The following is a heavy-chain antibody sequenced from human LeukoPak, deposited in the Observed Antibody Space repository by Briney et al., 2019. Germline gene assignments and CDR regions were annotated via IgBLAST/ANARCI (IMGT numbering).Heavy chain of an antibody. CDR2: ISRSSGYI. J-gene: IGHJ6*02. CDR1: GFTFSGYS. CDR3: ARDLGSIAAVGEDYYYYGMDV. Sequence: PGGSLRLSCAASGFTFSGYSMNWVRQAPGKGLERVSSISRSSGYIYYADSVKGRFTISRDNAKNSLYLQMNSLRAEDTAVYYCARDLGSIAAVGEDYYYYGMDVWGQGTTVTVSS. D-gene: IGHD6-13*01. V-gene: IGHV3-21*01.